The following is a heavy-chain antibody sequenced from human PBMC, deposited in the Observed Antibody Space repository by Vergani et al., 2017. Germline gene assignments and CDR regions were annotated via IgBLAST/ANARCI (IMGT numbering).Heavy chain of an antibody. CDR1: GFTFSSYA. CDR3: AKDPDYDILTGYYSNWFDP. Sequence: EVQLLESGGGLVQPGGSLRLSCAASGFTFSSYAMSWVRQAPGKGLEWVSAFSGSGGSTYYADSVKGRFTISRDNSKNTLYLQMNSLRAEDTAVYYCAKDPDYDILTGYYSNWFDPWGQGTLVTVSS. CDR2: FSGSGGST. V-gene: IGHV3-23*01. J-gene: IGHJ5*02. D-gene: IGHD3-9*01.